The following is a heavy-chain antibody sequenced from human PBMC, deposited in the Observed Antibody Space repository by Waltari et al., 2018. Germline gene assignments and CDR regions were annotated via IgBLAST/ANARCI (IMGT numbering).Heavy chain of an antibody. Sequence: VQLVESGGGLVKPGGSLRLSCSASGFCFRRYRMAWVRHAPRKGMGMIATKRNTCRYDFVAQSLGGPLPSTRDDSRELTYLQINGVHGEETGVYFCSEEPGSWTFFDSRGQGILVIGSS. CDR1: GFCFRRYR. D-gene: IGHD1-26*01. J-gene: IGHJ4*02. CDR2: KRNTCRYD. CDR3: SEEPGSWTFFDS. V-gene: IGHV3-21*02.